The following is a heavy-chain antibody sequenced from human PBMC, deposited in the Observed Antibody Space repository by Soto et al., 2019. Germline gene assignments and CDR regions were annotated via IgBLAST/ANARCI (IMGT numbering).Heavy chain of an antibody. J-gene: IGHJ4*02. CDR2: IYYSGSS. V-gene: IGHV4-39*01. D-gene: IGHD3-10*01. Sequence: QLQLQESGPGLVKPSETLSLTCTVSGGSITSIASYWGWIRQPPGKGLEWIGTIYYSGSSYYNQSLQSRFTISVDTSKNPFSLKLTSVTAADTAVYYCARHSRSVNYGSGSYSSDYWGQGTLVTVSS. CDR3: ARHSRSVNYGSGSYSSDY. CDR1: GGSITSIASY.